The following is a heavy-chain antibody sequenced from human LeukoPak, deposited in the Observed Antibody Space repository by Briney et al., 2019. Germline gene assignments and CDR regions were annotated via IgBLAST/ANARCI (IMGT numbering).Heavy chain of an antibody. Sequence: PGGSLRLSCAASGVMLSSFPMHWVRQAPGKGLEWVALISYDGSNIYYADSVKGRFTISRDNSKNTLYLQMSSLRTEDTAVYYCARGHSSSWLRGDYWGQGTLVTVSS. CDR1: GVMLSSFP. J-gene: IGHJ4*02. D-gene: IGHD6-13*01. CDR3: ARGHSSSWLRGDY. CDR2: ISYDGSNI. V-gene: IGHV3-30-3*01.